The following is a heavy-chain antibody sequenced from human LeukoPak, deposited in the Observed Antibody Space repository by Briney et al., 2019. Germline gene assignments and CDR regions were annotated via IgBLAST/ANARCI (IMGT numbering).Heavy chain of an antibody. CDR2: IIPIFGTA. J-gene: IGHJ5*02. CDR3: ARGYRSMTPPNWFDP. Sequence: SVKVSCKVSGYTFTGYYLHWVRQAPGQGLEWMGGIIPIFGTANYAQKFQGRVTITADESTSTAYMELSSLRSEDTAVYYCARGYRSMTPPNWFDPWGQGTLVTVSS. V-gene: IGHV1-69*13. D-gene: IGHD1-14*01. CDR1: GYTFTGYY.